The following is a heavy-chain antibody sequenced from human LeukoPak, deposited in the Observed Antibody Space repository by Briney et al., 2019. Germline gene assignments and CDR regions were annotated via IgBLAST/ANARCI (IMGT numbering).Heavy chain of an antibody. Sequence: SVKVSCKASGYTFTSYGISWVRQAPGQGLEWMGGIIPIFGTANYAQKFQGRVTITADESTSTAYMELSSLRSEDTAVYYCATIGIVGATRNWFDPWGQGTLVTVSS. D-gene: IGHD1-26*01. CDR2: IIPIFGTA. CDR1: GYTFTSYG. J-gene: IGHJ5*02. CDR3: ATIGIVGATRNWFDP. V-gene: IGHV1-69*13.